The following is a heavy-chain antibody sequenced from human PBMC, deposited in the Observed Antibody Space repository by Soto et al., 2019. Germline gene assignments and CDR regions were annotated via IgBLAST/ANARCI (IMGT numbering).Heavy chain of an antibody. D-gene: IGHD3-10*01. V-gene: IGHV3-30*18. CDR3: AKDWTWFGEFIEQDYYYGMDV. J-gene: IGHJ6*02. Sequence: QVQLVESGGGVVQPGRSLRLSCAASGFTFSSYGMHWVRQAPGKGLEWVAVISYDGSNKYYADSVKGRFTNSRDKSKNTLYLQMNSLRAEDTAVYYCAKDWTWFGEFIEQDYYYGMDVWGQGTTVTVSS. CDR1: GFTFSSYG. CDR2: ISYDGSNK.